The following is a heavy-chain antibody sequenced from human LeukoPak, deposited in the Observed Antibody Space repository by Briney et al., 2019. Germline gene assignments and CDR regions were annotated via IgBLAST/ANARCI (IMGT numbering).Heavy chain of an antibody. CDR3: ARDGSRSYVDY. V-gene: IGHV4-34*01. Sequence: PSETLSLTCAVYGGSFSGYYWSWIRQPPGKGLEWIGEINHSGSTNYNPSLKSRVTISVGTSKNQFSLKLSSVTAADTAVYYCARDGSRSYVDYWGQGTLVTVSS. J-gene: IGHJ4*02. CDR1: GGSFSGYY. D-gene: IGHD3-16*01. CDR2: INHSGST.